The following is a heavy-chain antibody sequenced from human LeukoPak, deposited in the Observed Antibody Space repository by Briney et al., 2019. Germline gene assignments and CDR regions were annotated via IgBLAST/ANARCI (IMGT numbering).Heavy chain of an antibody. J-gene: IGHJ4*02. CDR2: ISVYNGNT. D-gene: IGHD3-9*01. CDR3: AIMILLLGDVLTVPPRGFDY. V-gene: IGHV1-18*01. Sequence: ASVKVSCKASGYTFTTYGISWVRQAPGQGLEWLGRISVYNGNTNYAQQLQGRVTMTTDTSTSTAYMELRSLRSDDTAVYYCAIMILLLGDVLTVPPRGFDYWGQGTLVTVSS. CDR1: GYTFTTYG.